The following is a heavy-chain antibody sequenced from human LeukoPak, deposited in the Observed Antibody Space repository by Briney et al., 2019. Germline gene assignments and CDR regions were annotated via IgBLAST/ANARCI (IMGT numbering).Heavy chain of an antibody. CDR1: GFTFSSYA. V-gene: IGHV3-23*01. CDR2: ISGSGGST. Sequence: GGSLRLSCAASGFTFSSYAMSWVRQAPGKGLEWVSAISGSGGSTYADSVKGRFTISRDNSKNTLYLQMNSLRAEDMALYYCAKGHESGYSSGWYGNDAFDIWGQGTMVTVSS. J-gene: IGHJ3*02. CDR3: AKGHESGYSSGWYGNDAFDI. D-gene: IGHD6-19*01.